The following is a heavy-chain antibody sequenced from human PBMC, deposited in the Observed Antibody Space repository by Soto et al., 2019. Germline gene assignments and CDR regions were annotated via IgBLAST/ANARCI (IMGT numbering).Heavy chain of an antibody. CDR1: GFTFDDYA. V-gene: IGHV3-9*01. CDR2: ISWNSGSI. J-gene: IGHJ4*02. Sequence: GGSLRLSCAASGFTFDDYAMHWVRQAPGKGLEWVSGISWNSGSIGYADSVKGRFTISRDNAKNSLYLQMNSLRAEDTALYYCAKDKFRAVAGTSGFDYWGQGTLVTVSS. CDR3: AKDKFRAVAGTSGFDY. D-gene: IGHD6-19*01.